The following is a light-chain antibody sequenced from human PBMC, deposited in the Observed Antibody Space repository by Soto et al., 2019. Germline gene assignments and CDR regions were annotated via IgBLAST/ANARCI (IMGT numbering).Light chain of an antibody. V-gene: IGKV3D-15*01. J-gene: IGKJ1*01. CDR2: GAS. Sequence: SPATLSVSPGESATLSDRASQRISTNLAWYQHTRGQAPRLLIYGASTRATGIPSRFRGSGSGTEFTLSISRLQPDDFETYYCQHYNSYSEAFGQGTKVDIK. CDR1: QRISTN. CDR3: QHYNSYSEA.